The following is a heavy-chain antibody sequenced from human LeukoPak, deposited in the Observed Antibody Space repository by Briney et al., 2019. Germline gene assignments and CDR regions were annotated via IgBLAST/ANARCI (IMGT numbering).Heavy chain of an antibody. J-gene: IGHJ4*02. Sequence: SETLSLTCTVSGDPITSGTYYWGWIRQPPGKGLEWIGSIHYSGSTYYNPSLKSRVTISVDTSKNQFPLKLSPVTAADTAVYYCARHAGGIAAAGTRPFDYWGQGTLVTVSS. CDR2: IHYSGST. CDR1: GDPITSGTYY. V-gene: IGHV4-39*01. D-gene: IGHD6-13*01. CDR3: ARHAGGIAAAGTRPFDY.